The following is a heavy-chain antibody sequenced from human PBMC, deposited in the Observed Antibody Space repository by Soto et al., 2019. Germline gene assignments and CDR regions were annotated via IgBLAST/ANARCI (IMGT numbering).Heavy chain of an antibody. J-gene: IGHJ3*02. CDR3: ARDSQKWLGDAFDI. CDR2: ISPYNGNT. CDR1: GYTFISYG. D-gene: IGHD6-19*01. Sequence: QVQLAQSGGEVKKPGASVRVSCKASGYTFISYGISWVRQAPGQGLEWMGWISPYNGNTNYTQSFQGRVSMSTDTSPSTAYMEMRSLRSDDTAVYYGARDSQKWLGDAFDIWGQGTMVTVSS. V-gene: IGHV1-18*01.